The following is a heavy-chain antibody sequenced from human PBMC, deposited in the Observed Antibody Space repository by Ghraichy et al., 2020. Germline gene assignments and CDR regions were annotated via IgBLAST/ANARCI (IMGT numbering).Heavy chain of an antibody. J-gene: IGHJ4*02. CDR1: GFTFSSYA. Sequence: GGSLRLSCAASGFTFSSYAMSWVRQAPGKGLEWVSAISGSGGSTYYADSVKGRFTISRDNSKNTLYLQMNSLRAEDTAVYYCAKDQIPLHIIGIDYWGQGTLVTVSS. CDR3: AKDQIPLHIIGIDY. CDR2: ISGSGGST. V-gene: IGHV3-23*01. D-gene: IGHD2/OR15-2a*01.